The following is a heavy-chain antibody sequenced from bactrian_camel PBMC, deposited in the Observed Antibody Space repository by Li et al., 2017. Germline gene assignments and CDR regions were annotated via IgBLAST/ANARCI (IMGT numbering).Heavy chain of an antibody. D-gene: IGHD1*01. V-gene: IGHV3S53*01. CDR1: GYYEGLHC. J-gene: IGHJ4*01. Sequence: HVQLVESGGGSVQSGGSLRLSCVASGYYEGLHCMAWFRQGLGNKREGVAIIDSDGIPTYANSVKGRFTISKDNAKNTLYLEMNTLKPEDTAMYYCGAAYVCGSGILRNPDFVRYWGQGTQVTVS. CDR3: GAAYVCGSGILRNPDFVRY. CDR2: IDSDGIP.